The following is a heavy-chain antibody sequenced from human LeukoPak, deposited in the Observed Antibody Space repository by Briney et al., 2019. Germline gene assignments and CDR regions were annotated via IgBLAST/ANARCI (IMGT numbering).Heavy chain of an antibody. Sequence: SETLCLTCTVSGGSISTDYWSWIRQPPGKGLEWVGYIFYSGRTNYNPSLKSRVTISVDTSKNQFSLRLSSVTAADTAVYYCARPSVGEGDLSFHDAFNIWGQGTMVTVSS. D-gene: IGHD3-16*02. CDR1: GGSISTDY. CDR3: ARPSVGEGDLSFHDAFNI. CDR2: IFYSGRT. J-gene: IGHJ3*02. V-gene: IGHV4-59*12.